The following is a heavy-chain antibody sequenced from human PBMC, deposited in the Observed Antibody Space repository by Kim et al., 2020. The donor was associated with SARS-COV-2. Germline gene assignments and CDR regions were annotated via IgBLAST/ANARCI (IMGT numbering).Heavy chain of an antibody. J-gene: IGHJ4*02. CDR1: GGSISSYY. CDR3: ARGGEDFGTFDY. Sequence: SETLSLTCTVSGGSISSYYWSWIRQPPGKGLEWIGYIYYSGSTNYNPSLKSRVTISVDTSKNQFSLTLSSVTAADTAVYYCARGGEDFGTFDYWGQGTLVTVSS. D-gene: IGHD3-16*01. V-gene: IGHV4-59*01. CDR2: IYYSGST.